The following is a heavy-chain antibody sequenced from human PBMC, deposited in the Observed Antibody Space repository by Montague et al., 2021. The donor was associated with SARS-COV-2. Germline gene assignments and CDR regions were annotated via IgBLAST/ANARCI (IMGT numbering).Heavy chain of an antibody. CDR1: GGSFSAYY. CDR3: SRTYRGTFDF. V-gene: IGHV4-34*01. J-gene: IGHJ4*02. D-gene: IGHD1-7*01. CDR2: INHSGTT. Sequence: SETLSLTCAVYGGSFSAYYRSWIRQPPGRGLEWIVEINHSGTTNYKSSLESRLSMSVDTSKNQFSLNLSSVTAADTAVYFCSRTYRGTFDFWGQGILVTVSS.